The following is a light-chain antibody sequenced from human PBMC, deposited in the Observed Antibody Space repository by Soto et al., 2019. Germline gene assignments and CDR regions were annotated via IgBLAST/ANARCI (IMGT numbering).Light chain of an antibody. CDR1: ESIANN. CDR2: SAS. CDR3: HQYNEWPRGT. V-gene: IGKV3D-15*01. Sequence: DILMTQSPATVSVSLGDSVSLSCRANESIANNLAWYQQKPGQPPRLLIYSASTRAPGIPARVSGGGSGTQFSLPISSLQSEDFALYYCHQYNEWPRGTVVPGTKVEV. J-gene: IGKJ1*01.